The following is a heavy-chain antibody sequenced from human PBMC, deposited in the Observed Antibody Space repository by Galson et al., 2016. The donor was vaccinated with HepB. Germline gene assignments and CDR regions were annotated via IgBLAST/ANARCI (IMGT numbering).Heavy chain of an antibody. CDR3: ARDPPVSNSIFDM. D-gene: IGHD4-23*01. Sequence: CAISGDSVSSNSAAWNWIRQSPSRGLEWLGRTYYRSKWYTDYAVSVKSRITVNPDTSKNQFSLQLNSVTPEDTAVYYCARDPPVSNSIFDMWGQGTMVTVSS. J-gene: IGHJ3*02. CDR2: TYYRSKWYT. CDR1: GDSVSSNSAA. V-gene: IGHV6-1*01.